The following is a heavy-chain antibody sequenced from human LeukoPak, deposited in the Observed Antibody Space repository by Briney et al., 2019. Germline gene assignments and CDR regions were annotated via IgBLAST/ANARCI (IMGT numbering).Heavy chain of an antibody. V-gene: IGHV4-34*01. J-gene: IGHJ4*02. CDR2: INHSGST. CDR3: ATIAAAGTSLGTFDY. Sequence: PSETLSLTCAVYGGSFSGYYWSWIRQPPGKGLEWIGEINHSGSTNYNPSLKSRVTISVDTSKNQFSLKLSSVTAADTAVYYCATIAAAGTSLGTFDYWGQGTLVTVSS. CDR1: GGSFSGYY. D-gene: IGHD6-13*01.